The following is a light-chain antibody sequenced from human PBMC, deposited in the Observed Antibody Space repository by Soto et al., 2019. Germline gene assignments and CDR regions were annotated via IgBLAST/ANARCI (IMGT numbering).Light chain of an antibody. CDR1: QSISSW. CDR2: DAS. V-gene: IGKV1-5*01. CDR3: QQYNSYSPWT. J-gene: IGKJ1*01. Sequence: DIQMTQSPSTLSASVGDRVTITCRASQSISSWLAWYQQKPGKAPKLLIYDASSLESGVPSRFSGSGSGTEFTLTISSLQPDDFATYYCQQYNSYSPWTFGQGTKVNQT.